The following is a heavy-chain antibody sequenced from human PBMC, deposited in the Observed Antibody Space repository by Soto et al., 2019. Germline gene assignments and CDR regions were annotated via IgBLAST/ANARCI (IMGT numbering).Heavy chain of an antibody. J-gene: IGHJ6*02. D-gene: IGHD3-10*01. CDR2: IYYSGTT. CDR3: TRDWGYGSEYGMDV. Sequence: QVQLQESGPGLVKPSETLSLTCTVSGGSVSSGDYYWSWIRQPPGKGLEWIGYIYYSGTTNYNPPLTSRLTISVDTSKHQFSLKLNSVTAADTAVYYCTRDWGYGSEYGMDVWGQGTTVTVSS. V-gene: IGHV4-61*08. CDR1: GGSVSSGDYY.